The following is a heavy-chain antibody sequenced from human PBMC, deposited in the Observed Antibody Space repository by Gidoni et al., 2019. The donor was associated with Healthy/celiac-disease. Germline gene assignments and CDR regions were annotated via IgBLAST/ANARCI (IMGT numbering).Heavy chain of an antibody. D-gene: IGHD2-15*01. CDR2: LYYRGST. J-gene: IGHJ4*02. CDR3: ARDCSGGSCYLDY. V-gene: IGHV4-31*02. Sequence: LEWIGYLYYRGSTYYNPSLKSRVTISVDTSKNQFSLKLSSVTAADTAVYYCARDCSGGSCYLDYWGQGTLVTVSS.